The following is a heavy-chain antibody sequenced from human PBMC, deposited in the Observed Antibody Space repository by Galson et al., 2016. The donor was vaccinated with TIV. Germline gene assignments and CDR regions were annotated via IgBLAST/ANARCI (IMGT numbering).Heavy chain of an antibody. CDR1: GGTFSNYP. D-gene: IGHD5-12*01. CDR3: ARGGYSGGLEVGDNWFDP. CDR2: IIPMFGTT. Sequence: SVKVSCKASGGTFSNYPINWVRQAPGQGLEWMGWIIPMFGTTNYPQKFEGRVTITAVESTSTVNMEMSSLRYEDTAVYYCARGGYSGGLEVGDNWFDPWGQGTLVTVSS. J-gene: IGHJ5*02. V-gene: IGHV1-69*13.